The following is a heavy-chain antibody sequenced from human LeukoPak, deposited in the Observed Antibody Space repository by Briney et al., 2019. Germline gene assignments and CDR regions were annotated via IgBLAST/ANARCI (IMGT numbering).Heavy chain of an antibody. J-gene: IGHJ4*02. Sequence: GGSLRLSCAASGFTFSSYAMHWVRQAPGKGLEWVAVISYDGSNKYYADSVKGRFTISRDNSKNTLYLQMNSLRAEDTAVYYCAKDPTPTGAYFDSWGQGTLVTVSS. D-gene: IGHD7-27*01. CDR2: ISYDGSNK. V-gene: IGHV3-30-3*01. CDR3: AKDPTPTGAYFDS. CDR1: GFTFSSYA.